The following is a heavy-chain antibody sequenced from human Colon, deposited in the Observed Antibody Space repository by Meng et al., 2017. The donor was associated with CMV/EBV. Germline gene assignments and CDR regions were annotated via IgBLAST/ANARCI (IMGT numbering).Heavy chain of an antibody. J-gene: IGHJ6*02. CDR3: ARGGCISRSCYRDYYYYGMDV. V-gene: IGHV3-7*01. Sequence: GESLKISCAVSGFSLSDYWMNWVRQAPGKRLEWVANIKQDGSDENYVDSVKGRFTVSRDNAKNAVYLQMDSLRAEDTAVYYCARGGCISRSCYRDYYYYGMDVWGQGTTVTVSS. D-gene: IGHD2-2*01. CDR2: IKQDGSDE. CDR1: GFSLSDYW.